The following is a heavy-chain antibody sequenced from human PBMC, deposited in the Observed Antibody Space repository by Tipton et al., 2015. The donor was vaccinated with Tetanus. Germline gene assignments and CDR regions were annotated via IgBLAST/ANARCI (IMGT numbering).Heavy chain of an antibody. V-gene: IGHV4-59*13. D-gene: IGHD2-21*01. Sequence: LRLSCNVSGGSITSYYWSWIRQRPGRGLGWVGYVHYTGKDNYSPSLRSRVTLSVDTSKNQFSLKMNSVTAADTAVYYCARDPYYGGYGWFDPWGQGSLVSVSS. CDR2: VHYTGKD. J-gene: IGHJ5*02. CDR3: ARDPYYGGYGWFDP. CDR1: GGSITSYY.